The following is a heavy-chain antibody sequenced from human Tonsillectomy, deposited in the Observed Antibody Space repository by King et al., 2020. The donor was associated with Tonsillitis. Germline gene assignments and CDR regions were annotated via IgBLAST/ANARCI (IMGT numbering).Heavy chain of an antibody. CDR2: IYYSGSN. D-gene: IGHD3-16*01. V-gene: IGHV4-39*07. CDR1: GGPISSSSYY. Sequence: LQLQESGPGLVKPSETLSLTCTVSGGPISSSSYYWGWIRQPPGKGLEWIERIYYSGSNYYNPSLKSRVTISVDTSKNTFSLKLSSVTAADTDVYYYARVREYYDDVWGSAADSFDISGQGAMVTVSS. CDR3: ARVREYYDDVWGSAADSFDI. J-gene: IGHJ3*02.